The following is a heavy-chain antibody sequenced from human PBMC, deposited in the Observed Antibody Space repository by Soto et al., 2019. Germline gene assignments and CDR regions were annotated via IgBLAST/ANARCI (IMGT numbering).Heavy chain of an antibody. CDR2: IKQDGSEK. CDR3: ARSPYDSSGYYTEYYFDY. CDR1: GFTFSSYW. D-gene: IGHD3-22*01. J-gene: IGHJ4*02. Sequence: PGGSLRLSCAASGFTFSSYWMSWVRQAPGKGLEWVANIKQDGSEKYYVDSVKGRFTISRDNAKNSLYLQMNSLRAEDTAVYYCARSPYDSSGYYTEYYFDYWGQGTLVTDSS. V-gene: IGHV3-7*03.